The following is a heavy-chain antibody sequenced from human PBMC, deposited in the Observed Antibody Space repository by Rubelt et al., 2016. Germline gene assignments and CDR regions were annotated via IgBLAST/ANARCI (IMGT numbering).Heavy chain of an antibody. CDR3: ARDPGVGYGGYYYYYGMDV. Sequence: QLQLRESGPGLVKPSETLSLTCTVSGGSISSYYWSWIRQPPGKGLEWIGYIYYSGSTNYNPSLKSRGAISVDTSKNQFSLKLRSVTAADTAVYYCARDPGVGYGGYYYYYGMDVWGQGTTVTVSS. CDR2: IYYSGST. V-gene: IGHV4-59*01. J-gene: IGHJ6*02. CDR1: GGSISSYY. D-gene: IGHD4-23*01.